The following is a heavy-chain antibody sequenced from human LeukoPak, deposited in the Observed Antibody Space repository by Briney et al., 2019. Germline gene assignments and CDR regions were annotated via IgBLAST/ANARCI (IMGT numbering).Heavy chain of an antibody. CDR2: FDPEDGET. Sequence: AASVKVSCKVSGYTLTELSMHWVRQAPGKGLEWMGGFDPEDGETIYAQKFHGRVTMTEDTSTDTAYMELSSLRSEDTAADYWWRVRFHYDSSGYNFDYWGQGNLVTGSS. J-gene: IGHJ4*02. CDR1: GYTLTELS. D-gene: IGHD3-22*01. CDR3: WRVRFHYDSSGYNFDY. V-gene: IGHV1-24*01.